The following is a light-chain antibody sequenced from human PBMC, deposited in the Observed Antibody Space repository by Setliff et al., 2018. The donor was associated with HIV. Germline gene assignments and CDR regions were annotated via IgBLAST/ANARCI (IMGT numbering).Light chain of an antibody. CDR3: CSNTGSNTFV. V-gene: IGLV2-23*01. Sequence: QSVLTQPASVSGSPGQSITISCTGTSSDVGRHNLVSWYQQHPARAPKLIIYQATRRPSGVSNRFSGSKSGNVASLTISGLQAEDEADYYCCSNTGSNTFVFGTGTKVTVL. CDR2: QAT. J-gene: IGLJ1*01. CDR1: SSDVGRHNL.